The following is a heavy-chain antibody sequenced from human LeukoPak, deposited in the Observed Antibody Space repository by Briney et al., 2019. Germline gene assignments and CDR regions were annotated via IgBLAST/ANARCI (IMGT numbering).Heavy chain of an antibody. CDR3: TSPIHYGDYDYFYGTDV. J-gene: IGHJ6*02. V-gene: IGHV3-73*01. CDR2: LRSKSNKSAT. Sequence: PGGSQKLSCAASGFPFSVCTIHWVRQATGKGREGFIHLRSKSNKSATAYAASVKGRFTISKDERKNPAYLQMKNLKPEDTAVYYCTSPIHYGDYDYFYGTDVWGQGTTVTVSS. D-gene: IGHD4-17*01. CDR1: GFPFSVCT.